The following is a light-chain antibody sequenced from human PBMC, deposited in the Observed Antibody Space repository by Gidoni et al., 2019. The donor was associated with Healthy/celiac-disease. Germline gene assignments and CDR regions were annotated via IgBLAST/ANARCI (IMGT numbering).Light chain of an antibody. V-gene: IGLV2-14*01. CDR2: EVS. Sequence: QSALTQPASVSGSPALSITISCTGTSSDVGGYNYVSWYQQHPGKAPKLMIYEVSTRPSGVSNRFSGSKSGNTASLTISGLQAEDEADYYCSSYTSSSTLGVFGGGTKLTVL. CDR1: SSDVGGYNY. CDR3: SSYTSSSTLGV. J-gene: IGLJ2*01.